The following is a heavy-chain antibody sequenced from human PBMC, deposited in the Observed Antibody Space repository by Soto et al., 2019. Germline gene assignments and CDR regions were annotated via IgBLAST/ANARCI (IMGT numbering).Heavy chain of an antibody. Sequence: GGSLRLSCAASGFTFSSYGMHWVRQAPGKGLEWVAVISYDGSNKYYADSVKGRFTISRDNSKNTLYLQMNSLRAEDTAVYYCAKDLEKVPAAREGIYYYYYGMDVWGQGTTVTVSS. V-gene: IGHV3-30*18. CDR1: GFTFSSYG. J-gene: IGHJ6*02. CDR3: AKDLEKVPAAREGIYYYYYGMDV. D-gene: IGHD2-2*01. CDR2: ISYDGSNK.